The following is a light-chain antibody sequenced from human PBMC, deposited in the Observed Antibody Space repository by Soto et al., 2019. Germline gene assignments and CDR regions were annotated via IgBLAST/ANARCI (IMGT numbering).Light chain of an antibody. V-gene: IGLV2-14*03. CDR2: DVS. Sequence: QSVLTQPASVSGSPGQSITISCNGTSSDVGGYNYVSWYQHHPGKAPKLMIYDVSNRPSGVSNRFSGSKSGNTASLTISGLQPEDEADYYCSSYTISNTRQIVFGTGTKLTVL. CDR1: SSDVGGYNY. CDR3: SSYTISNTRQIV. J-gene: IGLJ1*01.